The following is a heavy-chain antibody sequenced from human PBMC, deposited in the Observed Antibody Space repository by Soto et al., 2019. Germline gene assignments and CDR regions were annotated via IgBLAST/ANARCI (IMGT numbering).Heavy chain of an antibody. CDR3: ARGAGYDLWSGYYDY. CDR2: INHSGST. V-gene: IGHV4-34*01. J-gene: IGHJ4*02. Sequence: QVQLQQWGAGLLKPSETLSLTCAVYGGSFSGYYWSWIRQPPGKGLEWIGEINHSGSTNYNPSLKSRVTISVDTSKNQFSLKLSSVTAADTAVYYCARGAGYDLWSGYYDYWGQGTLVTVSS. D-gene: IGHD3-3*01. CDR1: GGSFSGYY.